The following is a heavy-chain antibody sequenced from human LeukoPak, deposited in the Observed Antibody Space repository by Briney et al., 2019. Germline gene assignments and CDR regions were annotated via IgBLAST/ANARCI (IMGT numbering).Heavy chain of an antibody. CDR3: ANIVVVPAAPEDAFDI. V-gene: IGHV3-30*02. CDR1: GFTFSSYG. CDR2: IRYDGSNK. D-gene: IGHD2-2*01. Sequence: PGGSLRLSCAASGFTFSSYGMHWVRQAPGKGLEWVAFIRYDGSNKYYADSVKGGFTISRDNSKNTLYLQMSSLRAEDTAVYYCANIVVVPAAPEDAFDIWGQGTMVTVSS. J-gene: IGHJ3*02.